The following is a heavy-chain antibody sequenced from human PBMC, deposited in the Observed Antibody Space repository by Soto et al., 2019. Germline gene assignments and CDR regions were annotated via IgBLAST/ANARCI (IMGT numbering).Heavy chain of an antibody. J-gene: IGHJ4*02. CDR3: ALLWFGELIVEDH. CDR2: ISSYNGNT. CDR1: GYTFPKYC. Sequence: GSVEVSWKSSGYTFPKYCISWVRPVPGQGLEWMGWISSYNGNTNYAQKLQGRVTMTTDTSTSTAYMELRSLRSDDTAVYYCALLWFGELIVEDHWGQGTLVTVSS. V-gene: IGHV1-18*01. D-gene: IGHD3-10*01.